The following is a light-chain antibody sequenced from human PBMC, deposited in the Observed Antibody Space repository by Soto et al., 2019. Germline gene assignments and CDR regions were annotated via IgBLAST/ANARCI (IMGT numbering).Light chain of an antibody. CDR1: SSDVGGYNY. J-gene: IGLJ2*01. V-gene: IGLV2-14*03. CDR2: DVS. Sequence: QSALTQHASVSGSPGQSITISCTGTSSDVGGYNYVSWYQHHPGKAPKLMIYDVSDRPSGVSNRFSGSKSGNTASLTISGLQAEDEADYYCTSYTSTSPHVVFGGGTKLTVL. CDR3: TSYTSTSPHVV.